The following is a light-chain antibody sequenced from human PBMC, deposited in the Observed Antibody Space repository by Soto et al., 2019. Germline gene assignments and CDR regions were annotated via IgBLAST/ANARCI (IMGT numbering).Light chain of an antibody. J-gene: IGLJ1*01. V-gene: IGLV2-23*01. Sequence: QSALTQPASVSGSPGQSITISCTGTSSDVGSYNLVSWYQQHPGKAPKVMIYEGSKRPSGVSNRFSGSKSGNTASLTISGLQAEDEADYYCCSYAGGGTYVFGTGTKLTVL. CDR3: CSYAGGGTYV. CDR1: SSDVGSYNL. CDR2: EGS.